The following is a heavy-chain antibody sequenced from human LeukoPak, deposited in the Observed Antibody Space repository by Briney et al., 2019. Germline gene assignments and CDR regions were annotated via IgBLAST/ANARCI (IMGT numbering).Heavy chain of an antibody. D-gene: IGHD3-3*01. J-gene: IGHJ6*03. Sequence: GGSLRLSCAASGFTFSSYAMHWVRQAPGKGLEWVAVISYDGSNKYYADSVKGRFTISRDNSKNTLYLQMNSLRAEDTAVYYCAKPGFLEWLLIDYYYMDVWGKGTTVTVSS. V-gene: IGHV3-30-3*02. CDR3: AKPGFLEWLLIDYYYMDV. CDR1: GFTFSSYA. CDR2: ISYDGSNK.